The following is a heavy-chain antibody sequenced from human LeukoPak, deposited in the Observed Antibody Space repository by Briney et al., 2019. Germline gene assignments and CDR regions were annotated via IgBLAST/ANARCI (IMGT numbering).Heavy chain of an antibody. CDR2: ISGSGGST. CDR1: GFTFSRYA. J-gene: IGHJ4*02. CDR3: AKDHFADYVDYVGFFGY. D-gene: IGHD4-17*01. V-gene: IGHV3-23*01. Sequence: GGSLRLSCAASGFTFSRYAMSWVRQAPGKGVEWVSAISGSGGSTYYADSVKGRFTISIDNSKNTLYLQMNSLRAEDTAVYYCAKDHFADYVDYVGFFGYWGQGTLVTVSS.